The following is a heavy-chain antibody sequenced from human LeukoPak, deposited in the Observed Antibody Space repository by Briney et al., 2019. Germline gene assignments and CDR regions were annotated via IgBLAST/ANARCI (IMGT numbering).Heavy chain of an antibody. J-gene: IGHJ6*04. Sequence: GGSLRLSCAASGFTFSSYSMNWVRQAPGKGLEWVSSISSSSSYIYYADSVKGRFTISRDNAKNSLYLQMNSLRAEDTAVYYCARDGSGDGSIDYWGKGTTVTVSS. CDR2: ISSSSSYI. V-gene: IGHV3-21*01. D-gene: IGHD3-10*01. CDR1: GFTFSSYS. CDR3: ARDGSGDGSIDY.